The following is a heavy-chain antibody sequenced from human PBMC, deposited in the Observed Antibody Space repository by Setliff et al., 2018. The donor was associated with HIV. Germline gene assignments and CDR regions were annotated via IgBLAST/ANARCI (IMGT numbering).Heavy chain of an antibody. D-gene: IGHD2-2*01. CDR1: GFTFSSFW. CDR3: AKVTSFWFEDY. J-gene: IGHJ4*02. Sequence: PGGSLRLSCAASGFTFSSFWMTWVRQAPGKGLEWVSAIIESGGTFYTDSVKGRFTISRDNYKNTLYLQMNSLRAEDTAVYYCAKVTSFWFEDYWGQGTLVTVSS. V-gene: IGHV3-23*01. CDR2: IIESGGT.